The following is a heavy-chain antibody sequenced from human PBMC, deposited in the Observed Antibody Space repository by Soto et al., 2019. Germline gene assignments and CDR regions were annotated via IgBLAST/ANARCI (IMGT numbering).Heavy chain of an antibody. CDR3: ARTITMVRGVFISCYGMDV. CDR2: IIPIFGTA. V-gene: IGHV1-69*06. D-gene: IGHD3-10*01. J-gene: IGHJ6*02. Sequence: VASVKVSCKASGGTFSSYAISWVRQAPGQGLEWMGGIIPIFGTANYAQKFQGRVTITADKSTSTAYMELSSLRSEDTAVYYCARTITMVRGVFISCYGMDVWGQGTTVTVSS. CDR1: GGTFSSYA.